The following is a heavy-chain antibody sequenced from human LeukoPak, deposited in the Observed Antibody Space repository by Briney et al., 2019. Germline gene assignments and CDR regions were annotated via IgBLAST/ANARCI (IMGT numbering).Heavy chain of an antibody. Sequence: ASVKVSCKASGYTFTGYYMHWVRQAPGQGLEWMGRINPNSGGTNYAQKFQGRVTMTRDTSISTAYMELSRLRSDATAVYYCAREETSGGFDYWGQGTLVTVSS. CDR3: AREETSGGFDY. D-gene: IGHD3-10*01. J-gene: IGHJ4*02. CDR1: GYTFTGYY. V-gene: IGHV1-2*06. CDR2: INPNSGGT.